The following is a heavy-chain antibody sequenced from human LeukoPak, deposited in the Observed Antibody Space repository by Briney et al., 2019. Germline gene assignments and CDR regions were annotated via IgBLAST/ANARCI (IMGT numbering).Heavy chain of an antibody. CDR1: GGTFSSYA. Sequence: SVKVSCKASGGTFSSYAISWVRQAPGQGLEWMGVIIPIFGTANYAQKFQGRVTITADESTSTAYMELSSLRSEDTAVYYCAREVVTPSAFDIWGQGTMVTVSS. D-gene: IGHD2-21*02. CDR3: AREVVTPSAFDI. J-gene: IGHJ3*02. CDR2: IIPIFGTA. V-gene: IGHV1-69*13.